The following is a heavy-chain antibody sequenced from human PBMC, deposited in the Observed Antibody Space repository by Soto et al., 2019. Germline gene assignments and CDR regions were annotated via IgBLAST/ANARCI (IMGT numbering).Heavy chain of an antibody. Sequence: ASVKVSCKXSGYTFTSYDINWVRQATGQGLEWMGWMNPNSGNTGYAQKFQGRVTMTRNTSISTAYMELSGLRSEDTAVYYCARAYYGFWSGYYNWFDPWGQGTLVTVSS. V-gene: IGHV1-8*01. CDR2: MNPNSGNT. CDR1: GYTFTSYD. CDR3: ARAYYGFWSGYYNWFDP. D-gene: IGHD3-3*01. J-gene: IGHJ5*02.